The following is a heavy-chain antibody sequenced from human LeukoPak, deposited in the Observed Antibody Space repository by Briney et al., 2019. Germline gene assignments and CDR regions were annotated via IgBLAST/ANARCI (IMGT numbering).Heavy chain of an antibody. J-gene: IGHJ4*02. CDR2: INTNTGNP. CDR1: GYTFTKYL. D-gene: IGHD1-26*01. Sequence: GASVKVSCKASGYTFTKYLMNWVRQAPGQGLEWMGWINTNTGNPTYAQGFTGRFVFSLDTSVSTAYLQISSLQAEDTAVYYCASHSGNYAIDYWGQGTQVTVSS. V-gene: IGHV7-4-1*02. CDR3: ASHSGNYAIDY.